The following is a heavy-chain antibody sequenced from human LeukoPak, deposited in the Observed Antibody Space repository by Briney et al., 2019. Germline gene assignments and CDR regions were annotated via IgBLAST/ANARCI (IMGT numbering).Heavy chain of an antibody. Sequence: ASVKVSCKASGYTFTSYGISWVRQAPGQGLEWRGWISAYNGNTNYAQKLQDRVTMTTDTSTSTAYMELRSLRSDDTAVYYCARSTMVRGVIITSLPYYGMDVWGQGTTVTVSS. V-gene: IGHV1-18*01. CDR2: ISAYNGNT. D-gene: IGHD3-10*01. CDR1: GYTFTSYG. J-gene: IGHJ6*02. CDR3: ARSTMVRGVIITSLPYYGMDV.